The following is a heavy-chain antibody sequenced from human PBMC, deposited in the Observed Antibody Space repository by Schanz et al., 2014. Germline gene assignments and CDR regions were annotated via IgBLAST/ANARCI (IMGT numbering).Heavy chain of an antibody. CDR2: IGVDGTTT. V-gene: IGHV3-23*04. D-gene: IGHD3-10*01. J-gene: IGHJ4*02. CDR1: GFTFSSYS. Sequence: EVQLVESGGGLVQPGGSLRLSCTASGFTFSSYSMNWVRQAPGKGLEWVSVIGVDGTTTYYADSVKGRFTISRDNSKNTLYLQMNSLRPEDTAVYYCAKYRGYYRVSGSYRELEYWGQGTLGTVSS. CDR3: AKYRGYYRVSGSYRELEY.